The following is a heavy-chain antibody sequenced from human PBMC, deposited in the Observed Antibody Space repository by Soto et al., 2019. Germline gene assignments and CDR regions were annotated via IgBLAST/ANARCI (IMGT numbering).Heavy chain of an antibody. CDR2: MSHSGGT. CDR3: ARVERGTATTVVDAFDI. D-gene: IGHD1-1*01. CDR1: GGFVSSDIYY. Sequence: PSETLSLTCAVYGGFVSSDIYYWSWIRQPPGKGLEWIGEMSHSGGTHFNPSLKSRVTISVDTSKNQFSLMMSSVTAADTALYYCARVERGTATTVVDAFDIWGPGTMVTVSS. J-gene: IGHJ3*02. V-gene: IGHV4-61*01.